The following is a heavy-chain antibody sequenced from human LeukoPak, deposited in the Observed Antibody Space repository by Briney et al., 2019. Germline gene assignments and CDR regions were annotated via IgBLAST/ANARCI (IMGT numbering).Heavy chain of an antibody. D-gene: IGHD3-22*01. CDR3: ARDQYSRYYYDISGYYLT. CDR1: GGSISSYY. Sequence: SETLSLTCSVSGGSISSYYWSWIRQPPGKGLEWIGYIYHSGSTNYNPSLKSRVTISVDTSKNQFSLKLSSVTAADTAVYYCARDQYSRYYYDISGYYLTWGQGTLVTVSS. J-gene: IGHJ4*02. CDR2: IYHSGST. V-gene: IGHV4-59*01.